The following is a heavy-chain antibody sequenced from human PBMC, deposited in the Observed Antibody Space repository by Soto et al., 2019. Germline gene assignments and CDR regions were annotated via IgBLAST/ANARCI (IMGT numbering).Heavy chain of an antibody. Sequence: EVQLVESGGGLVQPGGSLRLSCAASGFTFSRYTMNWVRQAPGKGLEWLSYIGSNGALTYYADSVRGRFSISRDNAKNSLYLHLNRLGDHDTVVYYCARRADGDYHFNSWGQGTLVTVSS. CDR2: IGSNGALT. CDR3: ARRADGDYHFNS. V-gene: IGHV3-48*02. CDR1: GFTFSRYT. J-gene: IGHJ4*02. D-gene: IGHD4-17*01.